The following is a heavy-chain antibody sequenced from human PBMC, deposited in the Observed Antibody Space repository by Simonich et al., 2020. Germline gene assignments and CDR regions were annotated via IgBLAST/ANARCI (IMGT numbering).Heavy chain of an antibody. J-gene: IGHJ4*02. D-gene: IGHD7-27*01. CDR1: GGSIGSSSYY. V-gene: IGHV4-39*01. CDR2: SYYSGST. CDR3: ATQVDKTVEIDY. Sequence: QLQLQESGPGLVKPSETLSLTCPVSGGSIGSSSYYCGWIRQPPGKGLGWSGSSYYSGSTYYNPALTSRVTISVDTSKNQFSLKLSSVTAADTAVYYCATQVDKTVEIDYWGQGTLVTVSS.